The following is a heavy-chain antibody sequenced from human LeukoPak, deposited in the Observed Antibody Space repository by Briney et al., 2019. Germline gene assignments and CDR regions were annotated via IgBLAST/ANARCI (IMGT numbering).Heavy chain of an antibody. J-gene: IGHJ4*02. CDR1: GGSISSSSYY. CDR3: ARPYYYGSGTDY. Sequence: SETLSLTCTVSGGSISSSSYYWGWLRQPPGKGLEWIGSIYYSGSTYYNPSLKSRVTISVDTSKNQFTLKLSSVTAADTAVYYCARPYYYGSGTDYWGQGTLVTVSS. D-gene: IGHD3-10*01. V-gene: IGHV4-39*01. CDR2: IYYSGST.